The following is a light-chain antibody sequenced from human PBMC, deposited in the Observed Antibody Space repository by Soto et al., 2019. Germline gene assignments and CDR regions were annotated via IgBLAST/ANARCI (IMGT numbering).Light chain of an antibody. V-gene: IGKV4-1*01. CDR3: QQFYSTPFT. J-gene: IGKJ3*01. Sequence: DIVMTQSPDSLAVSLGERATINCKSSQNVFYSSNNKNYLAWYQLKPGQPPKLLIYWASTRESGVPDRFSGSGSGTDFTLTITSLQAEDVAVYYCQQFYSTPFTFGPGTRVDIK. CDR2: WAS. CDR1: QNVFYSSNNKNY.